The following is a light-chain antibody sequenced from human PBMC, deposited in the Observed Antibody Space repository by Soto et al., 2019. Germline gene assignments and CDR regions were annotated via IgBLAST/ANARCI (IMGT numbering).Light chain of an antibody. J-gene: IGKJ1*01. CDR1: QSISHW. CDR3: QQYDSVLGT. Sequence: DIQMTQSPATLSASVGDSVTITCRASQSISHWLAWYQQKPGKAPKFLIYDASSLESGVPSRFSGSASGTEFTITISSLQPDDFATYYCQQYDSVLGTFGPGTKVDIK. V-gene: IGKV1-5*01. CDR2: DAS.